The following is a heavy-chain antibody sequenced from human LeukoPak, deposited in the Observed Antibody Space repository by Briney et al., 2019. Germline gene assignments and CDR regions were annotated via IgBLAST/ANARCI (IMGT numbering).Heavy chain of an antibody. Sequence: ASVKVSCKASGYTFTGYYMHWVRQAPGQGLEWMGWINPNSAGTNYAQKFEGRVTMTRDTSISTAFLGLRRLRSDDTAVYYCAREDSAWYVDYWGQGILVTVSS. CDR1: GYTFTGYY. D-gene: IGHD6-19*01. CDR2: INPNSAGT. J-gene: IGHJ4*02. CDR3: AREDSAWYVDY. V-gene: IGHV1-2*02.